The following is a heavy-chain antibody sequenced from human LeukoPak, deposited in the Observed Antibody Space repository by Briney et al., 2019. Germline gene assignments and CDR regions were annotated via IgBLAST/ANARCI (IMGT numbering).Heavy chain of an antibody. CDR1: GFPFDNYG. D-gene: IGHD6-19*01. J-gene: IGHJ4*02. V-gene: IGHV3-20*04. CDR2: ITWNGGIT. CDR3: ARDGPVAGVELDQ. Sequence: GGSLRLSCAASGFPFDNYGMAWVRQAPGKGPEWVSGITWNGGITAYADSVKGRFTISRDNAKNSLYLLMNSLRAEDTALYYCARDGPVAGVELDQWGQGTLVTVSS.